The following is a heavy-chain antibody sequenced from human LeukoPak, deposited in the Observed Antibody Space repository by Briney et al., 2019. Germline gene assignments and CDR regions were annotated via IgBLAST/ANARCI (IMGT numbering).Heavy chain of an antibody. CDR3: ASWAGLRGYSGYDSQTDY. CDR1: GGSISSSSYY. J-gene: IGHJ4*02. CDR2: IYYSGST. D-gene: IGHD5-12*01. Sequence: SETLSLTCTVSGGSISSSSYYWGWIRQPPGKGLEWIGSIYYSGSTYYNPSLKSRVTISVDTSKNQFSLKLSSVTAADTAVYYCASWAGLRGYSGYDSQTDYWGQGTLVTVSS. V-gene: IGHV4-39*01.